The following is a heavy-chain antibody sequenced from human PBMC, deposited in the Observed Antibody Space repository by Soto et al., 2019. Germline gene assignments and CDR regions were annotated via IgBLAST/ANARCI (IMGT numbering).Heavy chain of an antibody. D-gene: IGHD2-2*03. J-gene: IGHJ6*02. CDR1: GFTFSSYG. CDR3: AKDGYCSSTSCYPTALYYYYYYGMNV. V-gene: IGHV3-30*18. Sequence: SLRLSCAASGFTFSSYGMHWVRQAPGNGLEWVAVISYDGSNKYYADCVKGRFTISRDNSKNTLYLQMNRLRAEDTAVYYCAKDGYCSSTSCYPTALYYYYYYGMNVWGQGTTVTVSS. CDR2: ISYDGSNK.